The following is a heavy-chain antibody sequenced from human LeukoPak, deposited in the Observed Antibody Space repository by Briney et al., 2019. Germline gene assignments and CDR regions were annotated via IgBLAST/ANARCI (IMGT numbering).Heavy chain of an antibody. D-gene: IGHD1-1*01. J-gene: IGHJ5*02. Sequence: GGSLRLSCAASGFIFSGYAMTWVRQARGKGLEGVSTISGSGGTTYYADSVRGRFTISRDNSGNTLYLQMNSLRAEDTAVYYCAKDWKTWNQEFDAWGQGTLVTVSS. CDR1: GFIFSGYA. V-gene: IGHV3-23*01. CDR2: ISGSGGTT. CDR3: AKDWKTWNQEFDA.